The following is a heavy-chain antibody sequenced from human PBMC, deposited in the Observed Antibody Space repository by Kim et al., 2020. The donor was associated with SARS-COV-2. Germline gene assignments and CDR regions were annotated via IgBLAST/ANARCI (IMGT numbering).Heavy chain of an antibody. Sequence: SLKSRVTISVDTSKNQFSLKLSSVTAADTAVYYCARDREAAASAYNWFDPWGQGTLVTVSS. J-gene: IGHJ5*02. CDR3: ARDREAAASAYNWFDP. D-gene: IGHD6-13*01. V-gene: IGHV4-31*02.